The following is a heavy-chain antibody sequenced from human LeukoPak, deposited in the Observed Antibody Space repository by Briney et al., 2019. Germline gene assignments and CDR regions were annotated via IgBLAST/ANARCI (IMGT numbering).Heavy chain of an antibody. CDR2: ISSSSSYI. V-gene: IGHV3-21*01. CDR3: ARGPVVGGSYSGPDY. Sequence: PGGSLRLSCAASGFTVPDNYMNWVRQSSGKGLEWVSSISSSSSYIYYADSVKGRFTISRDNAKNSLYLQMNSLRAEDTAVYYCARGPVVGGSYSGPDYWGQGTLVTVSS. D-gene: IGHD1-26*01. J-gene: IGHJ4*02. CDR1: GFTVPDNY.